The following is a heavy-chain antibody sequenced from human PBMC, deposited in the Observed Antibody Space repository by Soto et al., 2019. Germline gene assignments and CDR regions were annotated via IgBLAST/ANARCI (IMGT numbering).Heavy chain of an antibody. CDR3: AKVSRKGSAIDFDY. D-gene: IGHD3-10*01. V-gene: IGHV1-8*01. Sequence: QVQLVQSGAELKKPGASVKVSCKASGYTFSNYDMNWVRQATGQGPEWIGWVNPNNGDTGYAQKFQGRVTRTKDISTTTDYMERTSLRSEDTAIYYCAKVSRKGSAIDFDYWGQGTLITVSS. J-gene: IGHJ4*02. CDR1: GYTFSNYD. CDR2: VNPNNGDT.